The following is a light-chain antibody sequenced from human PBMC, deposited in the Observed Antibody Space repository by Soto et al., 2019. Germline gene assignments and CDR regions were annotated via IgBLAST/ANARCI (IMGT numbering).Light chain of an antibody. Sequence: DIQKTQSPSTLSGAVGDRFATTCRASQSSSSWLAWYQQKPGKAPRLLIYDASSLESGVPSRFSGSGSGTEFTLTISSLQPDDFATYYCQQYNSYPTFGQGTRLEIK. J-gene: IGKJ5*01. V-gene: IGKV1-5*01. CDR2: DAS. CDR3: QQYNSYPT. CDR1: QSSSSW.